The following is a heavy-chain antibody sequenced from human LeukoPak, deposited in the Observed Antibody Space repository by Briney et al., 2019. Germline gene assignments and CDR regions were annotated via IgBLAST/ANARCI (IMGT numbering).Heavy chain of an antibody. CDR2: IIPIFGTA. V-gene: IGHV1-69*05. CDR1: GGTFSSYA. CDR3: AGGDIVVVPVPSAFDI. J-gene: IGHJ3*02. Sequence: SVKVSCKASGGTFSSYAISWVRQAPGQGLEWMGGIIPIFGTANYAQKFQGRVTITTDESTSTAYMELSSLRSEDTAVYYCAGGDIVVVPVPSAFDIWGQGTMVTVSS. D-gene: IGHD2-2*01.